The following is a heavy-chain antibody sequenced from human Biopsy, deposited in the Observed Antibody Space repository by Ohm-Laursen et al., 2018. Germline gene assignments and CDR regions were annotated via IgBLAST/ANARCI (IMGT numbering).Heavy chain of an antibody. D-gene: IGHD1-26*01. CDR2: IYYSGTT. CDR3: ARDEGLLRAFDI. Sequence: SDTLSLTCTVSGGSISSDYWSWIRQTPGKGLEWIGYIYYSGTTDYSPSLKSRVTISIDKSKNHFSLNLTSVTAADTAMYYCARDEGLLRAFDIWGQGTLGTVSS. V-gene: IGHV4-59*12. J-gene: IGHJ3*02. CDR1: GGSISSDY.